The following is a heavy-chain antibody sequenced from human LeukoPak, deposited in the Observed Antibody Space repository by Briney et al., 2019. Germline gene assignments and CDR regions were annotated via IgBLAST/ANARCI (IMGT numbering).Heavy chain of an antibody. CDR2: IYCSGTT. Sequence: SETLSLTCTVCGASISGYYWGWIRQPPGKGLEWIGYIYCSGTTNYIPSLKSRVTISVDTSKNQFSLNLHSVTAADTAVYYCVKVGTGTVDYWGQGTLVTVSS. CDR1: GASISGYY. CDR3: VKVGTGTVDY. V-gene: IGHV4-59*01. J-gene: IGHJ4*02. D-gene: IGHD1-1*01.